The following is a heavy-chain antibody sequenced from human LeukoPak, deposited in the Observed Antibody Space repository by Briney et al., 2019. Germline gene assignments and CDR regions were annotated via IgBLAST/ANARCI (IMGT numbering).Heavy chain of an antibody. CDR3: ARDKWYYDILTGYPLDY. V-gene: IGHV3-7*01. Sequence: GGSLRLSCAASGFTFSNYWMSWVRQAPGKGLEWVANIKQDGSEKYYVDSVKGRFTISRDNAKNSLYLQMNSLRAEDTAVYYCARDKWYYDILTGYPLDYWGQGTLVTVSS. CDR2: IKQDGSEK. CDR1: GFTFSNYW. J-gene: IGHJ4*02. D-gene: IGHD3-9*01.